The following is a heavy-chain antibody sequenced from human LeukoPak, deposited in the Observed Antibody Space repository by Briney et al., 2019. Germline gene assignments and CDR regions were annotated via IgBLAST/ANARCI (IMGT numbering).Heavy chain of an antibody. CDR3: ARDLPPYSGSYYPIDY. J-gene: IGHJ4*02. CDR2: IYHSGST. V-gene: IGHV4-38-2*02. Sequence: SETLSLTCTVSGYSISSGYYWGWIRQPPGKGLEWIGGIYHSGSTYYNPSLKSRVTISVDTSENQFSLKLSSVTAADTAVYYCARDLPPYSGSYYPIDYWGQGTLVTVSS. D-gene: IGHD1-26*01. CDR1: GYSISSGYY.